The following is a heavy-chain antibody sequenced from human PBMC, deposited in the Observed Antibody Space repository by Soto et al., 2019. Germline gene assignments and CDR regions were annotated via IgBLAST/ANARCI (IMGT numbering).Heavy chain of an antibody. CDR3: ARDLDSGYDRGGRYYYYYYMDV. J-gene: IGHJ6*03. V-gene: IGHV3-33*01. CDR2: IWYDGSNK. Sequence: QVQLVESGGGVVQPGRSLRLSCAASGFTFSSYGMHWVRQAPGKGLEWVAVIWYDGSNKYYADSVKGRFTISRDNSKNTLYLQMNSLRAEDTAVYYCARDLDSGYDRGGRYYYYYYMDVWGKGTTVTVSS. D-gene: IGHD5-12*01. CDR1: GFTFSSYG.